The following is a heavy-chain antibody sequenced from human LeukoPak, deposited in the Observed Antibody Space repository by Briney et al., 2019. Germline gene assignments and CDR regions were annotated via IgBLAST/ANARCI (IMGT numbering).Heavy chain of an antibody. V-gene: IGHV3-23*01. CDR2: ISGSGGST. CDR3: ANLYGSGSYPPLDY. D-gene: IGHD3-10*01. Sequence: GGPLRLSCAASGFTFSSYGMSWVRQAPGKGLEWVSAISGSGGSTYYADSVKGRFTISRDNSKNTLYLQMNSLRAEDTAVYYCANLYGSGSYPPLDYWGQGTLVTVSS. J-gene: IGHJ4*02. CDR1: GFTFSSYG.